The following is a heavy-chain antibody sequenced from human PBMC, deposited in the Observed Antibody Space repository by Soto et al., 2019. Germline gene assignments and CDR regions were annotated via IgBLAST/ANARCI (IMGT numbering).Heavy chain of an antibody. J-gene: IGHJ6*02. V-gene: IGHV3-48*01. Sequence: GGSLRLSCAASGFTFSSYSMNWVRQAPGKGLEWVSYISSSSSTIYYADSVKGRFTISRDNAKSTLYLQMNSLRAEDTALYYCAKGRSYYYYYGVDVWGQGTTVTVSS. CDR1: GFTFSSYS. CDR3: AKGRSYYYYYGVDV. CDR2: ISSSSSTI.